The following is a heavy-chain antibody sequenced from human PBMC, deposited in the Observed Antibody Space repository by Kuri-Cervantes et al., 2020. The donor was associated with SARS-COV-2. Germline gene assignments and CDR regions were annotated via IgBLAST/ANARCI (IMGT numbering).Heavy chain of an antibody. J-gene: IGHJ3*02. CDR3: ARVSRELNSLMIVVVIGAFDI. CDR1: GYTFTSYA. D-gene: IGHD3-22*01. CDR2: INAGNGNT. V-gene: IGHV1-3*01. Sequence: ASVKVSCKASGYTFTSYAMHWMRQAPGQRLEWMGWINAGNGNTKYSQKFQGRVTITRDTSASTAYMELSSLRSEDTAVYYCARVSRELNSLMIVVVIGAFDIWGQGTMATVSS.